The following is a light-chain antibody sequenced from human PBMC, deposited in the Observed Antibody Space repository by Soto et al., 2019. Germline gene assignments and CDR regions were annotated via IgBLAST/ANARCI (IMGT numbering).Light chain of an antibody. CDR2: AAS. Sequence: DIQMTQSPSSLSASVGDRVTITCRASQSISSYLNWYQQKPGKAPKLLIYAASSLQSGVPSRFSSSGSGTDFTLNISSLQPEDFETYYCQQSYSTPYTSGQGTKLEIK. V-gene: IGKV1-39*01. CDR1: QSISSY. J-gene: IGKJ2*01. CDR3: QQSYSTPYT.